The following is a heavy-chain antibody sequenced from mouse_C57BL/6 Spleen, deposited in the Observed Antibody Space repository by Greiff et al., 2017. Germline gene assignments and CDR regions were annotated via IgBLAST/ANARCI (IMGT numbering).Heavy chain of an antibody. CDR3: ARNYDDYFDY. CDR1: GYTFTSYW. Sequence: VQLQQPGAELVRPGSSVKLSCKASGYTFTSYWMHWVKQRPIQGLEWIGNIDPSDSETHYNQKFKDKATLTVDKSSSTAYMQLSSLTSEDSAVDYCARNYDDYFDYWGQGTTLTVSS. D-gene: IGHD2-4*01. V-gene: IGHV1-52*01. J-gene: IGHJ2*01. CDR2: IDPSDSET.